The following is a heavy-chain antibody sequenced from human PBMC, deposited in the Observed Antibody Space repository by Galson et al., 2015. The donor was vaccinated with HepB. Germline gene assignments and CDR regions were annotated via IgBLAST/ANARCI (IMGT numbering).Heavy chain of an antibody. Sequence: SLRLSCAASGFTFSSFGIHWVRQAPGKGLEWVAVISNDGNNKYYADSVKGRFTISRDNSKNTLYLQMNSLRAEDTAVYYCAKAPWNAPYFDYWGQGTLVTVSS. CDR3: AKAPWNAPYFDY. D-gene: IGHD1-1*01. CDR1: GFTFSSFG. CDR2: ISNDGNNK. V-gene: IGHV3-30*18. J-gene: IGHJ4*02.